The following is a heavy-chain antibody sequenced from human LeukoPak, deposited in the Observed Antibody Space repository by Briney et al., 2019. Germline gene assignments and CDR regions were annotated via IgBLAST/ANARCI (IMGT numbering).Heavy chain of an antibody. CDR1: GFTFSSYG. CDR2: ISYDGSNK. D-gene: IGHD3-9*01. CDR3: AKDASRSDYDILTYYYYGMDV. V-gene: IGHV3-30*18. J-gene: IGHJ6*02. Sequence: GRSLRLSCAASGFTFSSYGMHWVRQAPGKGLEWVAVISYDGSNKYYADSVKGRFTISRDNSKNTLYLQMNSLRAEDTAVYYCAKDASRSDYDILTYYYYGMDVWGQGTTVTVSS.